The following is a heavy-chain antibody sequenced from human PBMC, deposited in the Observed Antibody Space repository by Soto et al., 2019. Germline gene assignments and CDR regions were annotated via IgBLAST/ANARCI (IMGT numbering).Heavy chain of an antibody. J-gene: IGHJ4*02. D-gene: IGHD4-17*01. CDR2: VYYSGST. CDR1: GDSVNSDY. V-gene: IGHV4-59*02. CDR3: ARPATATILPVDY. Sequence: PSETLRHTCTVTGDSVNSDYWSWMLQPPGKGLGCMGYVYYSGSTNYNPSLKSRVTISVDTYKNHISMTLKSATAADTDGVYCARPATATILPVDYWFQGSLVP.